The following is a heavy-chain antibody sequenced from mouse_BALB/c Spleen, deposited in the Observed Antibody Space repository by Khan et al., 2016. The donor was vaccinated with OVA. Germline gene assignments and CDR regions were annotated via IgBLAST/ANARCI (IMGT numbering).Heavy chain of an antibody. Sequence: QIQLVQSGPELKKPGETVRISCKASGYTFTTAGMQWVQKMPGKGLKWIGWINTHSGVPKYAEDFKGRFVFSLETSASTAYLQITNPKNEDTATYFCARGGAVFYRNDGGAMDSWGQGTSVTVSS. J-gene: IGHJ4*01. CDR2: INTHSGVP. V-gene: IGHV9-4*02. D-gene: IGHD2-12*01. CDR3: ARGGAVFYRNDGGAMDS. CDR1: GYTFTTAG.